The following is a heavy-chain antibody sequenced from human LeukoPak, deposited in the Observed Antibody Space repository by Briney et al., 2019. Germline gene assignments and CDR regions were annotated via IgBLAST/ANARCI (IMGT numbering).Heavy chain of an antibody. CDR3: TRERRPYYYDSSGYYPFDY. D-gene: IGHD3-22*01. V-gene: IGHV3-49*03. CDR1: GFTFSSYA. Sequence: GGSLRLSCVASGFTFSSYAMSWFRQAPGKGLEWVGFIRSKAYGGTTEYAASVKGRFTISRDDSKSIAYLQMNSLKTEDTAVYYCTRERRPYYYDSSGYYPFDYWGQGTLVTVSS. CDR2: IRSKAYGGTT. J-gene: IGHJ4*02.